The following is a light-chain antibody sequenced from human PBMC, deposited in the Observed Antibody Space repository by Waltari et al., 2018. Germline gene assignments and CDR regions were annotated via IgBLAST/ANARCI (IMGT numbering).Light chain of an antibody. CDR1: QSISSY. Sequence: DIQMTQSPSSLSASVGDRVTITCRASQSISSYLNWYQQKPGKAPKLLIYAASSFQSGVPSRVSGSGSGTDFTLTISSLQPEDFATFYCQQRYSTPHTFGQGTKLEIK. J-gene: IGKJ2*01. CDR3: QQRYSTPHT. V-gene: IGKV1-39*01. CDR2: AAS.